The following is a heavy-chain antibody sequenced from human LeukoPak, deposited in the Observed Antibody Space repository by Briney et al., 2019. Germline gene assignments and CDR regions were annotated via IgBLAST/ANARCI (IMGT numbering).Heavy chain of an antibody. Sequence: GGSLRLSCAASGFTFDDYAMHWVRQAPGKGPEWVSSISWNSATIGYADSVKGRFTISRDNAKNSLYLQMNVLSAEDTAFYYCAKDREVWGFGEDAFDIWGQGTMVTVSS. V-gene: IGHV3-9*01. J-gene: IGHJ3*02. CDR1: GFTFDDYA. CDR2: ISWNSATI. D-gene: IGHD3-10*01. CDR3: AKDREVWGFGEDAFDI.